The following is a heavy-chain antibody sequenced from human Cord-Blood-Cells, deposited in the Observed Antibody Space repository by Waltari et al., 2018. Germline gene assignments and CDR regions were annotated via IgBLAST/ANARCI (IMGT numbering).Heavy chain of an antibody. CDR3: AREEGRSGYYIDY. D-gene: IGHD3-3*01. J-gene: IGHJ4*02. Sequence: QVQLQESGPGLVKPSETLSLTCAVSGYSISSGYYWGWIRQPPGKGLEWIGSIYHSGSTYYNPSLKSRVTISVDTSKNQFSLKLSSVTAADTAVYYCAREEGRSGYYIDYWGQGTLVTVSS. CDR1: GYSISSGYY. CDR2: IYHSGST. V-gene: IGHV4-38-2*02.